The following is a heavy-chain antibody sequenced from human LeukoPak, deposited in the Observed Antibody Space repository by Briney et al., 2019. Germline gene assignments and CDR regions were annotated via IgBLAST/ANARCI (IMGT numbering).Heavy chain of an antibody. Sequence: SVKVSCKASGYTFTGYYIHWVRQAAGQELEWMGWLSPNSGDTKLPQKFQGRATMTRDTSISTAYMELSRLRSDDTAVYYCARATEISSWYLAYWGQGMQVTVSS. J-gene: IGHJ4*02. V-gene: IGHV1-2*02. D-gene: IGHD6-13*01. CDR3: ARATEISSWYLAY. CDR1: GYTFTGYY. CDR2: LSPNSGDT.